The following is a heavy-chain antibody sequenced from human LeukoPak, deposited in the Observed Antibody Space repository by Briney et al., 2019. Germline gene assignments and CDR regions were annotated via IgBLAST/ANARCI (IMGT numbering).Heavy chain of an antibody. CDR1: GGSISRYY. CDR2: IYYSGST. Sequence: SETLSLTCTVSGGSISRYYWSWIRQPPGRGLEWIGYIYYSGSTNYNPSLKSRVTISVDTSKNQFSLKLSSVTAADTALYYCASARLTRETEFDYWGQGTLVTVSS. V-gene: IGHV4-59*01. D-gene: IGHD4-17*01. J-gene: IGHJ4*02. CDR3: ASARLTRETEFDY.